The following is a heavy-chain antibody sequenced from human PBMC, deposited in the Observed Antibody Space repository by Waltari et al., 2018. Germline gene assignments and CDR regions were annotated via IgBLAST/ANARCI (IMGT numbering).Heavy chain of an antibody. CDR1: GGSFTGYP. CDR2: IDHSGTT. D-gene: IGHD3-3*01. Sequence: QVQLQQWGAGLLKPSETLSLTCVVYGGSFTGYPWSWIRQSPGKGPQWVGRIDHSGTTDYNPSLGGRVTISMDRSNNHLSLKLTSVSAADTAVYYCTRGVRGYYSFYYMDVWDKGTMVTVSS. CDR3: TRGVRGYYSFYYMDV. J-gene: IGHJ6*03. V-gene: IGHV4-34*01.